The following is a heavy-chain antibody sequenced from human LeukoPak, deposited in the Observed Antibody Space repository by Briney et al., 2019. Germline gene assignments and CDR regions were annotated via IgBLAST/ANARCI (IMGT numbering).Heavy chain of an antibody. CDR3: AKDEAVGYSSSNGYDILTGFDY. D-gene: IGHD3-9*01. V-gene: IGHV3-23*01. Sequence: GGSLRLSCAASGFTFSSYAMSWVRQAPGKGLEWVSAISGSGGSTYYADSVKGRFTTSRDNSKNTLYLQMNSLRAEDTAVYYCAKDEAVGYSSSNGYDILTGFDYWGQGTLVTVSS. CDR1: GFTFSSYA. J-gene: IGHJ4*02. CDR2: ISGSGGST.